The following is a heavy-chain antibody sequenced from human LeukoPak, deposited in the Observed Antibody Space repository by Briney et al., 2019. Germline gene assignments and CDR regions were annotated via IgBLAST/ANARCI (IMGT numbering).Heavy chain of an antibody. CDR1: GFTFSSYG. CDR3: AGNTVAGTLDS. CDR2: ISYDGSNK. D-gene: IGHD6-19*01. Sequence: GRSLRLSCAASGFTFSSYGMHWVRQAPGKGLEWVAVISYDGSNKYYADSVKGRFTISRDNSKNTLYLQMNSLRAEDTAVYYCAGNTVAGTLDSWGQGTLVIVSS. J-gene: IGHJ5*01. V-gene: IGHV3-30*03.